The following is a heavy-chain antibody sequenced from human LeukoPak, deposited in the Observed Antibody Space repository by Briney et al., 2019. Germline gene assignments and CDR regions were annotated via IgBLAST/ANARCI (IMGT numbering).Heavy chain of an antibody. CDR1: GGSLSGYY. CDR2: INHKGAT. Sequence: SETLSLTCAVYGGSLSGYYWTWVRQPPGKGLEWIGEINHKGATNYNPSLKSRVTISLDTSKNQFSLKLSSVTAADTAVYYCARGPHFYGSGSYEYSYYYYYYGMDVWGQRDRGHRLL. J-gene: IGHJ6*01. CDR3: ARGPHFYGSGSYEYSYYYYYYGMDV. D-gene: IGHD3-10*01. V-gene: IGHV4-34*01.